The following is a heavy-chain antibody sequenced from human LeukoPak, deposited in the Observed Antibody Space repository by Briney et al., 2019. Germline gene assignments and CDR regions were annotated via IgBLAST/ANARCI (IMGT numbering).Heavy chain of an antibody. D-gene: IGHD3-10*01. Sequence: GGSLRLSCTVSGFTVSSNPWSWVRQAPGKGLEWVSFIYSGGNTYYADSVKGRFTISRDNSKNTVYLQMNSLRAEDTAVYYCAKDLTVGGFGELGYWGQGTLVTVSS. CDR1: GFTVSSNP. CDR3: AKDLTVGGFGELGY. CDR2: IYSGGNT. V-gene: IGHV3-53*01. J-gene: IGHJ4*02.